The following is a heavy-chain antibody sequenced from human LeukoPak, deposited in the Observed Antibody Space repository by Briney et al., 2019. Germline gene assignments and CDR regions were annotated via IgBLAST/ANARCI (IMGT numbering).Heavy chain of an antibody. CDR3: AKVRLSYDFWSGYEAPFDY. J-gene: IGHJ4*02. CDR2: ISTSSSTI. Sequence: GGSLRLSCAASGFTFSVHSMNWVRQAPGKGLEWVSYISTSSSTIYYADSVKGRFTISRDNAKNSLFLQMNSLRSEDTAVYYCAKVRLSYDFWSGYEAPFDYWGQGTLVTVSS. V-gene: IGHV3-48*01. CDR1: GFTFSVHS. D-gene: IGHD3-3*01.